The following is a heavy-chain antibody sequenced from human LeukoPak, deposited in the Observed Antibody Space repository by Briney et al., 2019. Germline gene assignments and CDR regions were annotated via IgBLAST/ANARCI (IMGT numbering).Heavy chain of an antibody. CDR3: ARDRTHYYDSSGYYSRWEY. Sequence: GASVKVSCKASGYTFTSYDINWVRQATGQGLEWMGLMNPNSGNTGYAQKFQGRVTITRNTSISTAYMELSSLRSEDTAMYYCARDRTHYYDSSGYYSRWEYWGQGTLVTVSS. J-gene: IGHJ4*02. D-gene: IGHD3-22*01. CDR2: MNPNSGNT. V-gene: IGHV1-8*03. CDR1: GYTFTSYD.